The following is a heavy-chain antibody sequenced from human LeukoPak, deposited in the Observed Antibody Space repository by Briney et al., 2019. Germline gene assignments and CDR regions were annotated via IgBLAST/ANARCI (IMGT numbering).Heavy chain of an antibody. D-gene: IGHD6-13*01. CDR3: ARSIAVAGPVFDY. Sequence: SETLCLTCTVSRGSISSYYWSWIRQPPGKGLEWIGYISYSGSTKYNPSLKSRVIISIDTSENQLSLKLRSVTAADTAVYYCARSIAVAGPVFDYWGQGTLVTVSS. V-gene: IGHV4-59*01. CDR2: ISYSGST. CDR1: RGSISSYY. J-gene: IGHJ4*02.